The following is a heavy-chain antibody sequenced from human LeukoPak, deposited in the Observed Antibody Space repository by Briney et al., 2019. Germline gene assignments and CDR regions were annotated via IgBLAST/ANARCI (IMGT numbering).Heavy chain of an antibody. CDR2: IYSGTTT. CDR3: AKEDYYGSGSYYNDY. CDR1: GFTVSTTY. Sequence: GGSLRLSCAVSGFTVSTTYMSWIRQAPGEGLKWVSVIYSGTTTYYADSVKGRFTISRDNSKNTLYLQMNSLRAEDTAVYYCAKEDYYGSGSYYNDYWGQGTLVTVSS. D-gene: IGHD3-10*01. J-gene: IGHJ4*02. V-gene: IGHV3-66*01.